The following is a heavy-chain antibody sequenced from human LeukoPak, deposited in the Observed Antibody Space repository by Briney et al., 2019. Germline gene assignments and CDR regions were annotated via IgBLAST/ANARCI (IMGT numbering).Heavy chain of an antibody. CDR2: IYTSGST. V-gene: IGHV4-4*07. J-gene: IGHJ4*02. CDR3: ARGRYYDSSGRNYFDY. Sequence: SETLSLTCTVSGGSISSYYWSWIRQPAWKGLEWTGRIYTSGSTNYNPSLKSRVTMSVDTSKNQFSLKLSSVTAADTAVYYCARGRYYDSSGRNYFDYWGQGTLVTVSS. D-gene: IGHD3-22*01. CDR1: GGSISSYY.